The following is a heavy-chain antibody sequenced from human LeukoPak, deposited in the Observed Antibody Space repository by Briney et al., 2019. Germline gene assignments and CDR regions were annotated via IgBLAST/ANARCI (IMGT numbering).Heavy chain of an antibody. V-gene: IGHV3-21*01. CDR3: ARDLSDSSGWSDAFDI. CDR1: GVTLSNYA. Sequence: GGSLRLSCVASGVTLSNYAMSWARQAPGKGLEWVSSISSSSSYIYYADSVKGRFTISRDNAKNSLYLQMNSLRAEDTAVYYCARDLSDSSGWSDAFDIWGQGTMVTVSS. J-gene: IGHJ3*02. D-gene: IGHD6-19*01. CDR2: ISSSSSYI.